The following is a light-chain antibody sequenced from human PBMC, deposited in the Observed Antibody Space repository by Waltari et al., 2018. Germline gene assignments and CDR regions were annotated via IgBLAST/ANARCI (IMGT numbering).Light chain of an antibody. V-gene: IGKV3-15*01. CDR1: QSISTN. CDR2: DTS. CDR3: QQYNEWPRT. Sequence: VMTQSPATLSVSPGEGATLSCRASQSISTNLGWYQQKPGQAPRLLIYDTSTRATGVPARFSGIGSATEFTLTISSLQSEDFAIYYCQQYNEWPRTFGQGTKVEI. J-gene: IGKJ1*01.